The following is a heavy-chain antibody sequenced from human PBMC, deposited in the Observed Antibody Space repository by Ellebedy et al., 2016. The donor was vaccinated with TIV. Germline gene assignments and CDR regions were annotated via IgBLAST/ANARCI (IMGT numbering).Heavy chain of an antibody. V-gene: IGHV3-33*01. J-gene: IGHJ3*02. Sequence: GGSLRLSCAASGFTFSSYGMHWVRQAPGKGLEWVAVIWYDGSNKYYADSVKGRFTISRDNSKNTLYLQMNSLRAEDTAVYYCARGNNYYDSSGYPDAFDIWGQGTMVTVSS. CDR3: ARGNNYYDSSGYPDAFDI. CDR1: GFTFSSYG. CDR2: IWYDGSNK. D-gene: IGHD3-22*01.